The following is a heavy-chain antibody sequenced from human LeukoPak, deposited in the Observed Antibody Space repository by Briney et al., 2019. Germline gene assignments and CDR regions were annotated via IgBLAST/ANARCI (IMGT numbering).Heavy chain of an antibody. Sequence: GGSLRLSCAASGFTFSNAWMSWVRQAPGKGLEWVGRIKSKTDGGTTDYAAPVKGRFTISRDDSKNTLYLQMNSLKTEDTAVYYCSGSSWYVPGWFDPWGQGTLVTVSS. D-gene: IGHD6-13*01. CDR1: GFTFSNAW. CDR2: IKSKTDGGTT. V-gene: IGHV3-15*01. CDR3: SGSSWYVPGWFDP. J-gene: IGHJ5*02.